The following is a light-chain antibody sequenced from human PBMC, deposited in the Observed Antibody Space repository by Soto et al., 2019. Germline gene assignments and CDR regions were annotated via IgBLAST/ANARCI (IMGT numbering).Light chain of an antibody. J-gene: IGLJ1*01. Sequence: QSVLTQPASVSGSPGQSITISCTGSSSDIGVYNDVSWYQQHPGKAPKLVIYDVSNRPSGVSNRFSGSTSGNTASLTISGLQPEDEADYYCSSYRRTTYLFGTGTKVTVL. CDR2: DVS. V-gene: IGLV2-14*01. CDR1: SSDIGVYND. CDR3: SSYRRTTYL.